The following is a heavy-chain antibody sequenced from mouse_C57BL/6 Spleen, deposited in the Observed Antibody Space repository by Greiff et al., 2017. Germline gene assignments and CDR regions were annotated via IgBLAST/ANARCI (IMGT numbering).Heavy chain of an antibody. V-gene: IGHV1-82*01. J-gene: IGHJ2*01. Sequence: QVQLKQSGPELVRPGASVKISCKASGSPFGSSWMNWVKQRPGKGLEGIGRIYPGDGDTNYNGKFKGKATLTADKSSSTAYMQLSSLTSEDSAVYFCARGGMIYYDYDDGYWGQGTTLTVSS. CDR1: GSPFGSSW. CDR3: ARGGMIYYDYDDGY. CDR2: IYPGDGDT. D-gene: IGHD2-4*01.